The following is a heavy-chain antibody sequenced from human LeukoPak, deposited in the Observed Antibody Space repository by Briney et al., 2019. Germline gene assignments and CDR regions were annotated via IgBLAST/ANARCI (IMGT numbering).Heavy chain of an antibody. V-gene: IGHV4-34*01. D-gene: IGHD3-16*01. Sequence: SETLSLTCAVYGGSFSGYYWSWIRQPPGKGLEWIGEIYLGGTTNYNPSLKSRVTISVDKSKNQLSLKLTSVTAADTAVYYCASNFGNWGQGTLATVSS. CDR1: GGSFSGYY. CDR2: IYLGGTT. J-gene: IGHJ4*02. CDR3: ASNFGN.